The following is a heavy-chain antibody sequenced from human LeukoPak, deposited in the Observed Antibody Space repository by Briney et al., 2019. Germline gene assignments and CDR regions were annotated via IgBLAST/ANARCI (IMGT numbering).Heavy chain of an antibody. CDR1: GFTVSSNY. D-gene: IGHD4/OR15-4a*01. Sequence: PGGSLRLSCAASGFTVSSNYMSWVRQAPGKGLEWVSVIYSGGSTYYADSVKGRFTISRDNSKNTLYLQMNSLRAEDTAEYYCARRAGAYSHPYDYWGQGTLVTVSS. V-gene: IGHV3-53*01. J-gene: IGHJ4*02. CDR2: IYSGGST. CDR3: ARRAGAYSHPYDY.